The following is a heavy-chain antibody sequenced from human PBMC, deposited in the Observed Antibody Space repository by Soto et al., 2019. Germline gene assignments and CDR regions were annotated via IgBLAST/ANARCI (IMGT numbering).Heavy chain of an antibody. CDR2: IYPSDSDT. D-gene: IGHD3-3*01. V-gene: IGHV5-51*01. CDR3: ARGGVSTRTFDY. Sequence: GESLKIFCKGSGYSFTSYWIAWVRQMPGKGLELMGIIYPSDSDTRYRPSFQGQVTISADKSISSAYLQWSSLRASDTAMYYCARGGVSTRTFDYWGQGTPVTVSS. CDR1: GYSFTSYW. J-gene: IGHJ4*02.